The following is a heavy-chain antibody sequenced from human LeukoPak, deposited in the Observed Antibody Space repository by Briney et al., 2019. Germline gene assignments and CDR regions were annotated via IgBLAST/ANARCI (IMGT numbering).Heavy chain of an antibody. CDR3: ARDRLAAAGTAFDY. V-gene: IGHV1-18*01. Sequence: ASVKVSCKASGYTFTSYGISWMRQAPGQGLEWMGWISAYNGNTNYAQKLQGRVTMTTDTSTSTAYMELRSLRSDDTAVYYCARDRLAAAGTAFDYWGQGTLVTVSS. J-gene: IGHJ4*02. CDR1: GYTFTSYG. CDR2: ISAYNGNT. D-gene: IGHD6-13*01.